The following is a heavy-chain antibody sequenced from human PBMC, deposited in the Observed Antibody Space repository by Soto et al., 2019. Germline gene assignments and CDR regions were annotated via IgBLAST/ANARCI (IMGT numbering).Heavy chain of an antibody. CDR1: GFTLPNFA. D-gene: IGHD6-13*01. CDR3: AKGTLVKPPGTRAFDI. V-gene: IGHV3-23*01. Sequence: EVQLLESGGDLVQPGGSLRLSCAASGFTLPNFAMSWVRQAQGKGRGWVSTIGGGDGTTYYADSVKGRFTISRDNSNNALYLQMNSLRAGDTAVYFCAKGTLVKPPGTRAFDIWGQGTMVIVSS. J-gene: IGHJ3*02. CDR2: IGGGDGTT.